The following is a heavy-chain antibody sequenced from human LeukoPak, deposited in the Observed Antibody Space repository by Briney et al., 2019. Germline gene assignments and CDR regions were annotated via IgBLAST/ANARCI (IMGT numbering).Heavy chain of an antibody. Sequence: GGSLRLSCAASGFTFSTYDMHWVRQPTGKGLEWVSTIGTAGDTHYPGSVKDRFTISRDNAKNSLYLQMNSLRAGDTAVYYCARLVVGEAHDGFDIWGQGTMVTVSS. CDR1: GFTFSTYD. CDR3: ARLVVGEAHDGFDI. V-gene: IGHV3-13*04. J-gene: IGHJ3*02. D-gene: IGHD2-21*01. CDR2: IGTAGDT.